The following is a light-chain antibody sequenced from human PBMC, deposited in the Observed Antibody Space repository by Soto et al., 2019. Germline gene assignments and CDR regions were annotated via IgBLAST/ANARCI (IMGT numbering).Light chain of an antibody. CDR1: RSISSW. V-gene: IGKV1-5*01. CDR2: DAS. CDR3: QQFNNWPVT. Sequence: DIKMTQSPSTMSAAVGDRDTITCRASRSISSWLAWYQQRPGKPPNLLIYDASTLQSGVPSRFSGTASGTDFPLTITSLQPEDFATYYCQQFNNWPVTFGPGTKVDIK. J-gene: IGKJ3*01.